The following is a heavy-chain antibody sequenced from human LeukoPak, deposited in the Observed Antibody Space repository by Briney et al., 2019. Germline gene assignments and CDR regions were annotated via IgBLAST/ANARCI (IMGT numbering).Heavy chain of an antibody. J-gene: IGHJ5*02. Sequence: SETLSLTCTVSGGSISGYYWSWIRQPPGKGLEWIGYIDYRGSTNYNPSLKSRVTISVDTSKNQFSLNLGSVTAADTAIYYCARRVLMSSTGVPDTWLDPWGQGTRSPSPQ. CDR2: IDYRGST. D-gene: IGHD2-8*01. CDR3: ARRVLMSSTGVPDTWLDP. V-gene: IGHV4-59*08. CDR1: GGSISGYY.